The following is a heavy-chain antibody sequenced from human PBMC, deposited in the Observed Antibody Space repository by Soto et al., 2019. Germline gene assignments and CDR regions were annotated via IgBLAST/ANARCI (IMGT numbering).Heavy chain of an antibody. D-gene: IGHD5-12*01. CDR1: GFTVSSYN. Sequence: GGSLKLSCAASGFTVSSYNMNWVRQAPGKGLEWVSYISSSSTTMYYADSVKGRFTISRDNAKNSLYLQMNSLRAEDTAVYYCARQTSWMYYYYYGMDVWGQGTTVTVSS. V-gene: IGHV3-48*01. J-gene: IGHJ6*02. CDR2: ISSSSTTM. CDR3: ARQTSWMYYYYYGMDV.